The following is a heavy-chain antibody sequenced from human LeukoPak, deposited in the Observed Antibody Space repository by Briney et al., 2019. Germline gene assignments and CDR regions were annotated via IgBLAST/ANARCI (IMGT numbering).Heavy chain of an antibody. CDR1: GFTFSSYS. J-gene: IGHJ4*02. CDR2: IKQDGSEK. CDR3: ARDEYQDLRDY. V-gene: IGHV3-7*01. Sequence: GGSLRLSCAASGFTFSSYSMNWVRQAPGKGLEWVANIKQDGSEKYYVDSVKGRFTISRDNAKNSLYLQMNSLRAEDTAVYYCARDEYQDLRDYWGQGTLVTVSS. D-gene: IGHD2-2*01.